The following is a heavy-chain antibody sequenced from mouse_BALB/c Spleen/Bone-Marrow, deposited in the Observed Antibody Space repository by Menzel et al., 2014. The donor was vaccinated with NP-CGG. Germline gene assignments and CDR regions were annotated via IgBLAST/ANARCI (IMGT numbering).Heavy chain of an antibody. CDR1: GFNIKDTY. D-gene: IGHD2-2*01. CDR3: ARGYDGFAY. J-gene: IGHJ3*01. CDR2: IDPANGNT. Sequence: EVKLVESGAELVKPGASVKLSCTASGFNIKDTYIHWVKRRPEQGLEWIGRIDPANGNTKYDPKFQGKATITADTSSNTAYLQLSSLTSEDTAVYYCARGYDGFAYWGQGTLVTVSA. V-gene: IGHV14-3*02.